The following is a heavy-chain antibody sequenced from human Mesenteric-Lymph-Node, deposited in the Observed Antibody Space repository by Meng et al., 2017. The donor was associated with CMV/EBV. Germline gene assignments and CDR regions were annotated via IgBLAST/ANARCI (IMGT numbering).Heavy chain of an antibody. D-gene: IGHD2-15*01. CDR2: IRYDGSNK. CDR1: GFTFSSYG. V-gene: IGHV3-30*02. Sequence: GESLKISCAASGFTFSSYGMHWVRQAPGKGLEWVAFIRYDGSNKYYADSVKGRFTISRDNSKNTLYLQMNSLRAEDTAVYYCASGGSYLGGDAFDIWGQGTMVTVSS. J-gene: IGHJ3*02. CDR3: ASGGSYLGGDAFDI.